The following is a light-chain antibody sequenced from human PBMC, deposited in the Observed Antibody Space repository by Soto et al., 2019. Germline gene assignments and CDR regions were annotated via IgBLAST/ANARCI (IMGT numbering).Light chain of an antibody. V-gene: IGKV1D-12*01. CDR1: QGVYSW. J-gene: IGKJ4*01. Sequence: DIQMTQSPSSVSASVGERVTITCRASQGVYSWVAWYQQAPGKAPKLLISAASTLRDGVPSRFSRSGSGTEFTLTISSLQPEDVATYSCQQAYNFPLTFGGGTKVEIK. CDR3: QQAYNFPLT. CDR2: AAS.